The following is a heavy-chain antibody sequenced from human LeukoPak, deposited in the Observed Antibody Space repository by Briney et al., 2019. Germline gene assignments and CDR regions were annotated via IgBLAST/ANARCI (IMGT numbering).Heavy chain of an antibody. Sequence: GGSLRLSCAASGFTFSNYSMNWVRRAPGKGLEWVSSITSSGSYIYYADSVKGRFTISRDNARNSLYLQMNSLRAEDTAIYYCARAEALKFRDFDYRGQGTLVTVSS. CDR1: GFTFSNYS. J-gene: IGHJ4*02. CDR2: ITSSGSYI. V-gene: IGHV3-21*01. CDR3: ARAEALKFRDFDY.